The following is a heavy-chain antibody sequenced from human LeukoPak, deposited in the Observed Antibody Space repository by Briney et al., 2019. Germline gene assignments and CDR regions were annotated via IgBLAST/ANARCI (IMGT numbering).Heavy chain of an antibody. Sequence: ASVNVSCTASGGTFSSYAISWVRQAPGQGLEWMGGIIPIFGTANYAQKFQGRVTISVDESTSTAYMELSSLRSEDTAVYYCARAGGYCSSTSCSFDYWGQGTTVTVSS. D-gene: IGHD2-2*01. V-gene: IGHV1-69*13. CDR2: IIPIFGTA. CDR1: GGTFSSYA. J-gene: IGHJ4*03. CDR3: ARAGGYCSSTSCSFDY.